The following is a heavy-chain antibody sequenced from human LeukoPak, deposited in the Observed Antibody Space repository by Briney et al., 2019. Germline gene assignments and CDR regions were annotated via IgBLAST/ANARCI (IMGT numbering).Heavy chain of an antibody. D-gene: IGHD7-27*01. Sequence: ASVKVSCKASGYTFTSYGISWVRQAPGQGLEWMGWISAYNGNTNYAQKLQGRVTMTTDTSTSTAYMELSSLRSEDTAVYYCARAKTGVSDAFDIWGQGTMVTVSS. J-gene: IGHJ3*02. CDR1: GYTFTSYG. V-gene: IGHV1-18*01. CDR2: ISAYNGNT. CDR3: ARAKTGVSDAFDI.